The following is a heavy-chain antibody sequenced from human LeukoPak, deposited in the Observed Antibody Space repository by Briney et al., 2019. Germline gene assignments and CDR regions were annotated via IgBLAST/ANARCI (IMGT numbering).Heavy chain of an antibody. CDR1: GYTFTSYA. Sequence: ASVKVSCKASGYTFTSYAISWVRQAPGQGLEWMGGIIPIFGTANYAQKFQGRVTITADESTSTAYMELSSLRSEDTAVYYCARDRIAAATHMWFDPWGQGTLVTVSS. CDR3: ARDRIAAATHMWFDP. V-gene: IGHV1-69*13. CDR2: IIPIFGTA. D-gene: IGHD6-13*01. J-gene: IGHJ5*02.